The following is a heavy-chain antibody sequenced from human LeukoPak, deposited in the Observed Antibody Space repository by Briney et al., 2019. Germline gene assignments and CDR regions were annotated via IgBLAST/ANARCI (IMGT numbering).Heavy chain of an antibody. V-gene: IGHV1-69*04. D-gene: IGHD6-6*01. Sequence: ASVKVSCKASGGTFSSYAISWVRQAPGQGLEWMGRIIPILGIANYAQKFQGRVTITADKSTSTAYMELSSPRSEDAAVYYCARGSIAAHDAFDIWGQGTMVTVSS. J-gene: IGHJ3*02. CDR2: IIPILGIA. CDR1: GGTFSSYA. CDR3: ARGSIAAHDAFDI.